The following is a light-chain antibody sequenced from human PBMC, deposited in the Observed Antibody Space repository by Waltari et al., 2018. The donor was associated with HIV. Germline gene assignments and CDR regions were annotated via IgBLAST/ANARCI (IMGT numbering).Light chain of an antibody. V-gene: IGLV1-47*01. J-gene: IGLJ3*02. Sequence: QSVLTQPPSASGTPGQRVPISCSGSRSNIGSNFVYWYQQFPGTAPKLLIYRNNQRPSGVPDRFSGSKSGTSASLAISGLRSEDEADYYCAAWDDSLSGLWVFGGGTKLTVL. CDR1: RSNIGSNF. CDR2: RNN. CDR3: AAWDDSLSGLWV.